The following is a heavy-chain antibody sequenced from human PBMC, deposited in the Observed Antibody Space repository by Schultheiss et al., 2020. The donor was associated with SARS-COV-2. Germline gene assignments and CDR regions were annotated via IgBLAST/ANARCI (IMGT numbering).Heavy chain of an antibody. J-gene: IGHJ4*02. V-gene: IGHV3-33*03. CDR1: GFIFSSNG. Sequence: GGSLRLSCAASGFIFSSNGMHWVRQAHYVDSVKGRFTISRDNAKNSLYLQMNSLRAEDTAVYYCVVTAIQFDYWGQGTLVTVSS. CDR3: VVTAIQFDY. D-gene: IGHD2-21*02.